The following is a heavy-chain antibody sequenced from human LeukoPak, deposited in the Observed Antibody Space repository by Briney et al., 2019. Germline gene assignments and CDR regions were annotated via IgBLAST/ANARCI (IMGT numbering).Heavy chain of an antibody. CDR3: ARDEKPHYYDSSGTFDY. J-gene: IGHJ4*02. Sequence: PGRSLRLSCAASGFTFSSYAMHCVRQVPGKGLEWVGVISYDGSNKYYADSVKGRFTISRDNSKNTLYLQMNSLRAEDTAVYYCARDEKPHYYDSSGTFDYWGQGTLVTVSS. D-gene: IGHD3-22*01. V-gene: IGHV3-30*04. CDR2: ISYDGSNK. CDR1: GFTFSSYA.